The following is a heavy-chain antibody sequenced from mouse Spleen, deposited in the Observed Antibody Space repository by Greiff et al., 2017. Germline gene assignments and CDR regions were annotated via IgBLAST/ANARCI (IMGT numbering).Heavy chain of an antibody. CDR3: ARDDYYGSSFAY. V-gene: IGHV1-54*01. Sequence: VQLQQSGAELVRPGTSVKVSCKASGYAFTNYLIEWVKQRPGQGLEWIGVINPGSGGTNYNEKFKGKATLTADKSSSTAYMQLSSLTSEDSAVYVWARDDYYGSSFAYWGQGTLVTVSA. J-gene: IGHJ3*01. CDR2: INPGSGGT. CDR1: GYAFTNYL. D-gene: IGHD1-1*01.